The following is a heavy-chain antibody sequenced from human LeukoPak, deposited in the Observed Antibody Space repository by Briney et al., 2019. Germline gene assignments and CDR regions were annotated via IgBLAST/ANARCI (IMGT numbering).Heavy chain of an antibody. V-gene: IGHV3-9*01. D-gene: IGHD3-22*01. CDR2: ISWNSGSI. CDR3: AKEWLLLGTTSYYFDY. Sequence: GRSLRLSCAASGFTFDDYAMHWVRQAPGKGLEWVPGISWNSGSIGYADSVKGRFTISRDNSKNTLYLQMNSLRAEDTAVYYCAKEWLLLGTTSYYFDYWGQGTLVTVSS. J-gene: IGHJ4*02. CDR1: GFTFDDYA.